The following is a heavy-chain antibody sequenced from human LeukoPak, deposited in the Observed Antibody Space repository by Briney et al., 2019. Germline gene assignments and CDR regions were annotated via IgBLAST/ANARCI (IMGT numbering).Heavy chain of an antibody. CDR3: ARDYGAGSYRFDY. Sequence: ASVKVSCKASGYTFTSYGNIWVRQAPGQGLEWMGWISAYSGNTNYAQNLQGRVTMTTDTSTSTAYMEVRSLRSDDTAVYYCARDYGAGSYRFDYWGQGTLVTVSS. CDR1: GYTFTSYG. J-gene: IGHJ4*02. D-gene: IGHD3-10*01. V-gene: IGHV1-18*01. CDR2: ISAYSGNT.